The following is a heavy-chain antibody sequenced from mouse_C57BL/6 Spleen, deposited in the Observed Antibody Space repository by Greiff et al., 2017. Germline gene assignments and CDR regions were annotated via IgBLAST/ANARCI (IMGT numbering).Heavy chain of an antibody. Sequence: QVQLQQSGAELVRPGASVTLSCKASGYTFTDYELHWVKQTPVHGLEWIGAIDPETGGTAYNQKFKGKAILTADKSSSTAYMELRSLTSEDSAVYYCTRGYYGSYYFDYWGQGTTLTVSS. V-gene: IGHV1-15*01. D-gene: IGHD1-1*01. CDR3: TRGYYGSYYFDY. CDR2: IDPETGGT. CDR1: GYTFTDYE. J-gene: IGHJ2*01.